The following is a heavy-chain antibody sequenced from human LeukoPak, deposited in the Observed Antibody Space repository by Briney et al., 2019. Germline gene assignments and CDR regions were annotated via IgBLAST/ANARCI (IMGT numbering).Heavy chain of an antibody. CDR3: ASALVSISSSPLRDV. J-gene: IGHJ6*02. CDR2: IIPILGIA. D-gene: IGHD6-13*01. Sequence: ASVKVSCKASGGTFSSNTISWVRQAPGQGLEWMGRIIPILGIANYAQKFQGRVTITADKSTSTAYMELSSLRSEDTAVYYCASALVSISSSPLRDVWGQGTTVTVSS. CDR1: GGTFSSNT. V-gene: IGHV1-69*02.